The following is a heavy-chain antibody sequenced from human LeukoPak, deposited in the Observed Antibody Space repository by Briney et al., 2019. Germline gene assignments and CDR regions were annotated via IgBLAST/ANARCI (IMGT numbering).Heavy chain of an antibody. Sequence: VGSLRLSCAASGFTFDSYAMSWVRQAPGKGLEWVSFISGSDGNTYYADSVKGRFTIPRDNPRNLPFLQMNNLRAGDTAVYYCARGLWLSLNYFDYWGQGTLVTVSS. CDR1: GFTFDSYA. J-gene: IGHJ4*02. D-gene: IGHD3-16*01. V-gene: IGHV3-23*01. CDR2: ISGSDGNT. CDR3: ARGLWLSLNYFDY.